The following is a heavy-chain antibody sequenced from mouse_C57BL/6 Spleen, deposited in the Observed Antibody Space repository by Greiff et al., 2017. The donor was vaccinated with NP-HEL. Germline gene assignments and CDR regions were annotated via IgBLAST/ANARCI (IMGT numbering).Heavy chain of an antibody. J-gene: IGHJ2*01. CDR3: ARMARK. CDR2: FDPPKGTT. CDR1: GLNIKDTY. V-gene: IGHV14-3*02. Sequence: EVQLQQSGAELVKSGAPVKLSCTASGLNIKDTYMHWLKQWPEQGLEWIGRFDPPKGTTKYDPKFQGKSTITADTSSTTAYIPPSRLTSEDTAVYYCARMARKWGQGTTLTVSS.